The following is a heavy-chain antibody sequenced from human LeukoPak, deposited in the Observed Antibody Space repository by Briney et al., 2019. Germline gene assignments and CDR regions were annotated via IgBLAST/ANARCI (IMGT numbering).Heavy chain of an antibody. J-gene: IGHJ5*02. V-gene: IGHV1-69*13. CDR2: IIPIFGTA. CDR1: GGTFSSYA. Sequence: GASVKVSCKASGGTFSSYAISWVRQAPGQGLEWMGGIIPIFGTANYAQKFQGRVTITADESTSTAYMELSSLRSEDTAVYYCARVIFGYEGWFDPWGQGTLVTVSS. CDR3: ARVIFGYEGWFDP. D-gene: IGHD5-12*01.